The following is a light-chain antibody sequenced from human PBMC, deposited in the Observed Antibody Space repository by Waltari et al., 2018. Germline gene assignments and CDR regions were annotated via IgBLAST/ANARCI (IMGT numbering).Light chain of an antibody. J-gene: IGLJ2*01. V-gene: IGLV2-23*02. CDR2: DVR. CDR3: CSYAGSSTHVL. CDR1: SSDVGGYNY. Sequence: QSALTQPASVSGSPGQSLTISCTGTSSDVGGYNYVSWYQQYPDKAPKLMIYDVRKLPSWVSKRFSGSKSGNTASLTISGLQAEDEADYYCCSYAGSSTHVLFGGGTKLTVL.